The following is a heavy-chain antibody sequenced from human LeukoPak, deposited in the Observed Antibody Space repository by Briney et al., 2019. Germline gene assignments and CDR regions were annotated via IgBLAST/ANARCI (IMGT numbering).Heavy chain of an antibody. Sequence: SETLSLTCSVSGGSISGYYWSWIRQAPGKGLEWIGYFYSSGNSNSNPSLKSRVTISGDSSRSQLSLRLNSVTAADTAVYYCASFSYGGYYWGQGTLVTVSS. V-gene: IGHV4-59*01. J-gene: IGHJ4*02. CDR1: GGSISGYY. CDR3: ASFSYGGYY. D-gene: IGHD3-10*01. CDR2: FYSSGNS.